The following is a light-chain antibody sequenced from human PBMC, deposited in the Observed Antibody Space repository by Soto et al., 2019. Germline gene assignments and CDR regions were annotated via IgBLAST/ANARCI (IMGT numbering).Light chain of an antibody. Sequence: DIQMTQSPSSLSASVGDRVTITCRASQSISGYLNWYQQKPGKAPKPLIYAASSLHSGVPSRFSGSGSGTDFTLTIRSLQPEDFATYYCQQSYRTPWTFGQGTKVEIK. J-gene: IGKJ1*01. CDR1: QSISGY. V-gene: IGKV1-39*01. CDR2: AAS. CDR3: QQSYRTPWT.